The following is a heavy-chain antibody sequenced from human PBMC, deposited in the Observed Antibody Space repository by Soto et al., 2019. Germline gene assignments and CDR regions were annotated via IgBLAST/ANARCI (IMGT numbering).Heavy chain of an antibody. V-gene: IGHV1-69*01. Sequence: QVQLVQSGAEVKKPGSSVKVSCKASGGTFSSYAISWVRQAPGQGLEWMGGIIPIFGTANYAQKFQGRVTSTAAESTSTAYMELSSLRSEDTAVYYCARAMYDSSGYYYGYYYYYGMDVWGQGTTVTVSS. D-gene: IGHD3-22*01. CDR3: ARAMYDSSGYYYGYYYYYGMDV. CDR1: GGTFSSYA. CDR2: IIPIFGTA. J-gene: IGHJ6*02.